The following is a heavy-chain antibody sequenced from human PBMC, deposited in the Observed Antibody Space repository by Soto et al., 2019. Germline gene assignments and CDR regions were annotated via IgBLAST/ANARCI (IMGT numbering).Heavy chain of an antibody. Sequence: SETLSLTCAVSGGSISSGDYSWNWIRQPPGKGLEWIGYIYFSGSTYYNPSLQSRVTISVDTSKNQFSLKLSSVTAADTAVYYCARGVIHWGQGTLVTVSS. V-gene: IGHV4-30-4*07. CDR3: ARGVIH. J-gene: IGHJ4*02. CDR2: IYFSGST. D-gene: IGHD2-21*01. CDR1: GGSISSGDYS.